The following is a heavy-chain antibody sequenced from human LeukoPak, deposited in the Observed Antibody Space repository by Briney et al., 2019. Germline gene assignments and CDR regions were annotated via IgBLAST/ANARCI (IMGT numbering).Heavy chain of an antibody. V-gene: IGHV1-2*02. CDR3: ASTVARTLLYAFDI. J-gene: IGHJ3*02. CDR2: INPNSGGT. D-gene: IGHD6-19*01. Sequence: ASVKVSYKASGYTFTGYYMHWVRQAPGHRREGMGWINPNSGGTNYAQKFQGRVTMTRDTSISTAYMELSRLRSDDTAVYYCASTVARTLLYAFDIWGQGTMVTVSS. CDR1: GYTFTGYY.